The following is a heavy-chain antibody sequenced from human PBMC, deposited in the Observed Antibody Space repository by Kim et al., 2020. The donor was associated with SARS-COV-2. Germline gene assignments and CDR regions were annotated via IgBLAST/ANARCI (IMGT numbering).Heavy chain of an antibody. J-gene: IGHJ4*02. CDR2: ISYDGSNK. CDR3: ASGFGGGYHTPTDARGY. V-gene: IGHV3-30*04. CDR1: GFTFSSYA. D-gene: IGHD3-16*01. Sequence: GGSLRLSCAASGFTFSSYAMHWVRQAPGKGLEWVAVISYDGSNKYYADSVKGRFTISRDNSKNTLYLQMNSLRAEDTAVYYCASGFGGGYHTPTDARGYWGQGALVTVSS.